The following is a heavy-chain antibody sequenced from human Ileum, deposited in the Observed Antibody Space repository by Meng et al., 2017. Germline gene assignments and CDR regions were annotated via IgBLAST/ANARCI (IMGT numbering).Heavy chain of an antibody. D-gene: IGHD1-26*01. Sequence: GESLKISCAAAGSTFSDHYIDGVRQAPGKGQEWVGLSRNKANSYTTEYAASVKGRFTISRDASKNSLYLQMSSLKTEDTAVYYCARGYSGTYFYAFDICGQGTMVTVSS. V-gene: IGHV3-72*01. J-gene: IGHJ3*02. CDR2: SRNKANSYTT. CDR3: ARGYSGTYFYAFDI. CDR1: GSTFSDHY.